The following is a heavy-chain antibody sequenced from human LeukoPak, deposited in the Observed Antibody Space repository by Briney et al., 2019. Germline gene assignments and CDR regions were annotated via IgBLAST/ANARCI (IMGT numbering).Heavy chain of an antibody. CDR2: ISAYNGNT. CDR3: AMSAVDTAMVNYYYYYGMDV. CDR1: GYTFTSYG. J-gene: IGHJ6*02. V-gene: IGHV1-18*01. D-gene: IGHD5-18*01. Sequence: ASVTVTCTASGYTFTSYGISWVRQAPGQGLEWMGWISAYNGNTNYAQKLQGRVTMTTDTSTSTAYMELRSLRSDDTAVYYCAMSAVDTAMVNYYYYYGMDVWGQGTTVTVSS.